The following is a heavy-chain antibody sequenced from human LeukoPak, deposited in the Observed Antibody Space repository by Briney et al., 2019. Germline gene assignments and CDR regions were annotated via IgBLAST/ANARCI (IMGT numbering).Heavy chain of an antibody. CDR2: LTIDLSII. J-gene: IGHJ4*02. D-gene: IGHD3-9*01. Sequence: PVQSLDSASVLTIDLSIIDYVDSVKGRFTISRDKAKNSLYLQMNSLRAEDTAVYYCVRDKDWAFDYWGQGTLIAVSS. CDR3: VRDKDWAFDY. V-gene: IGHV3-48*01.